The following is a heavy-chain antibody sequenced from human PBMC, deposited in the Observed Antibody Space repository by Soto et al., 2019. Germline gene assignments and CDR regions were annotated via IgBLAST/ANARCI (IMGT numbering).Heavy chain of an antibody. D-gene: IGHD3-22*01. Sequence: PGESLKISCAASGFTFSIYRMNWVLQAPGKGLEWVSSISSSSSYIYYADSVKGRFTISRDNAKNSLYLQMNSLRAEDTAVYYCARDGPDSSGPDYWGQGTLVTVSS. V-gene: IGHV3-21*01. CDR3: ARDGPDSSGPDY. CDR2: ISSSSSYI. CDR1: GFTFSIYR. J-gene: IGHJ4*02.